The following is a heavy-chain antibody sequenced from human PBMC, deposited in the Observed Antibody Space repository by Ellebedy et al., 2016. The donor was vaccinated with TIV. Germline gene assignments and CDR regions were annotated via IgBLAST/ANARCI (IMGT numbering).Heavy chain of an antibody. J-gene: IGHJ4*02. V-gene: IGHV3-11*01. CDR1: GFTFSDYY. CDR2: VSSSGEST. CDR3: ARDGNWKDDF. Sequence: GGSLRLSXAASGFTFSDYYMSWVRQAPGKGLEWISFVSSSGESTNYADSVKGRFTISRDNAKSALYLQMNSLRVEDTAIYYCARDGNWKDDFWGQGTLVTVSS. D-gene: IGHD1-1*01.